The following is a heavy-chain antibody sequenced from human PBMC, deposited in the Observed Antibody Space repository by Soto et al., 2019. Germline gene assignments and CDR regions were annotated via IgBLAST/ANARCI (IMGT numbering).Heavy chain of an antibody. J-gene: IGHJ4*02. CDR3: AKLSGTRGGSYNY. D-gene: IGHD1-26*01. CDR2: ISYDGSNK. V-gene: IGHV3-30*18. CDR1: GFTFSSYG. Sequence: QVQLVESGGGVVQPGRSLRLSCAASGFTFSSYGMHWVRQAPGKGLEWVAVISYDGSNKYYADSVKGRFTISRDNSKNTLYLQMNSLRAEDTAVYYCAKLSGTRGGSYNYWGQGTLVTVSS.